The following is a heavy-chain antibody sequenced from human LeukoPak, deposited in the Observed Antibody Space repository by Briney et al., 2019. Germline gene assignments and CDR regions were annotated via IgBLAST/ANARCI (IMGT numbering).Heavy chain of an antibody. D-gene: IGHD3-22*01. CDR3: ARSPMYYYDSSGYYVF. CDR2: IYHSGST. J-gene: IGHJ4*02. Sequence: SETLSLTCAVSGGSISSSNWWSWVRQPPGKGLEWIGEIYHSGSTNYNPSLKSRVTISVDKSKNQFSLKLSSVTAADTAVYYCARSPMYYYDSSGYYVFGGQGTLVTVSS. V-gene: IGHV4-4*02. CDR1: GGSISSSNW.